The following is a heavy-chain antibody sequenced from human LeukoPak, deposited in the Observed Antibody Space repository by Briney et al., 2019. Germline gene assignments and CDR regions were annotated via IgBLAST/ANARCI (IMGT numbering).Heavy chain of an antibody. CDR2: IKQDGSEK. D-gene: IGHD2-2*01. V-gene: IGHV3-7*01. J-gene: IGHJ6*02. CDR1: GFTFSSYW. Sequence: PGGSLRLSCATSGFTFSSYWMSWVRQAPGKGLEWVANIKQDGSEKYYVDSVKGRFTISRDNAKNSLYLQMNSLRAEDTAVYYCARSVVAPAAMNGMDVWGQGTTVTVSS. CDR3: ARSVVAPAAMNGMDV.